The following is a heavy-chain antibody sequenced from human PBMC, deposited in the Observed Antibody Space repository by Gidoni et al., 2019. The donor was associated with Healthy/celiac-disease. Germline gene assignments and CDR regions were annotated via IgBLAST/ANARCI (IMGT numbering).Heavy chain of an antibody. CDR2: ISSSGSTI. J-gene: IGHJ4*02. D-gene: IGHD2-15*01. Sequence: EVQLVESGGGLVQPGGSLRLSCAASGFTFSSHEMNWVRQAPGKGLEWVSYISSSGSTIYYADSVKGRFTISRDNAKNSLYLQMNSLRAEDTAVYYCARGSMGYCSGGSCYGRYWGQGTLVTVSS. CDR1: GFTFSSHE. V-gene: IGHV3-48*03. CDR3: ARGSMGYCSGGSCYGRY.